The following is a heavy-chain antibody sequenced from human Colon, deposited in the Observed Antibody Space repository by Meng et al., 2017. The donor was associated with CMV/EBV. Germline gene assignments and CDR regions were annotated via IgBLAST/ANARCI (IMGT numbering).Heavy chain of an antibody. CDR2: IYPQDGGT. CDR1: GYTFTANH. J-gene: IGHJ4*02. Sequence: QGPLGQSGTEVKKPAASVTVSCKTSGYTFTANHLHWVRQAPGQGLEWMGWIYPQDGGTYFAQKFQARVTLTRDTSITTAYMELSGLTSDDTAIYYCVRESWYFDFWGEGTLVTVSS. CDR3: VRESWYFDF. V-gene: IGHV1-2*02. D-gene: IGHD6-13*01.